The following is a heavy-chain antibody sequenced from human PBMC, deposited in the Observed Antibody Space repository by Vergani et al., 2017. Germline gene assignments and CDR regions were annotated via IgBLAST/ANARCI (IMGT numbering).Heavy chain of an antibody. CDR1: GFTFSSYA. Sequence: QVQLVESGGGVVQPGRSLRLSCAASGFTFSSYAMHWVRQAPGKGLEWVAVISYDGSNKYYADSVKGRFTISRDNSKNTVYLQMNSLRAEDTAVYYCARDLGAAAGNHCGFFYYWGQGTLVTVSS. CDR3: ARDLGAAAGNHCGFFYY. V-gene: IGHV3-30-3*01. D-gene: IGHD6-13*01. J-gene: IGHJ4*02. CDR2: ISYDGSNK.